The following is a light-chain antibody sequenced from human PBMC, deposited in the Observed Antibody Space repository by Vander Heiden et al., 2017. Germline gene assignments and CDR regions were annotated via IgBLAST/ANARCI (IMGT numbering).Light chain of an antibody. J-gene: IGKJ2*03. Sequence: DIQVTQSPTSVSASVGDRVTITCRASQDINKWLAWYQQKPGKAPKLLISAASSLQSGVPSRFRGSGSGTDFTLTISSLQPEDFATYYCQQADRFPHSFGQGTKLEIK. V-gene: IGKV1-12*01. CDR1: QDINKW. CDR3: QQADRFPHS. CDR2: AAS.